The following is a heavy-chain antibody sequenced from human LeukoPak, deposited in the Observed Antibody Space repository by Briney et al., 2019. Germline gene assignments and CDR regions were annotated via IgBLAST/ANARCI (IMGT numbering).Heavy chain of an antibody. CDR2: INHSGST. J-gene: IGHJ6*02. CDR1: GGSFSGYY. D-gene: IGHD4-17*01. CDR3: ARRTTVTSRGIDYYYYGMDV. V-gene: IGHV4-34*01. Sequence: SETLSLTCAVYGGSFSGYYWSWIRQPPGKGLEWIGEINHSGSTNYNPSLKSRVTISVDTSKNQFSLKLSSVTVADTAVYYCARRTTVTSRGIDYYYYGMDVWGQGTTVTVSS.